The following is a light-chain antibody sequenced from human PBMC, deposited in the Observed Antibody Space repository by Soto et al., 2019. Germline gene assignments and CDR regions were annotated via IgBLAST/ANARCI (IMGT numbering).Light chain of an antibody. V-gene: IGKV3-15*01. Sequence: IVMTQYPAPLSLSPGERATLSCRASQSVSSNLAWYQQKPGQAPRLLIYGASTRATGIPARFSGSGSGTEFTLTISSLQSEDFAVYYCQQYNNWPRWTFGQGTKVDIK. J-gene: IGKJ1*01. CDR2: GAS. CDR1: QSVSSN. CDR3: QQYNNWPRWT.